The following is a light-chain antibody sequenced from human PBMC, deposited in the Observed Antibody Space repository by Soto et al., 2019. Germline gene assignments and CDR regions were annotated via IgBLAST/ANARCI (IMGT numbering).Light chain of an antibody. CDR2: KAS. Sequence: DVQMTQSPSTLSASVGDRVTISCRASQSISSWLAWYQQKPGKAPTLLIYKASTLESGVPSRFSGSGSGTEFTLTISSLQPEDFATYYCQQLNSYPRTFGQGTKVDIK. J-gene: IGKJ1*01. V-gene: IGKV1-5*03. CDR1: QSISSW. CDR3: QQLNSYPRT.